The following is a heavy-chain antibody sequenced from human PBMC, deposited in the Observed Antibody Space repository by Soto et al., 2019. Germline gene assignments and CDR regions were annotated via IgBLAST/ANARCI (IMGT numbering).Heavy chain of an antibody. CDR1: GFSFSSYS. J-gene: IGHJ5*02. CDR3: VRDHVAPPGTRWSDP. Sequence: WAASGFSFSSYSMNWVRPSQGKGLEWVSSISSSSDTIYYADSVKGRFTISRDNARNSLYLQLRSLRVDDTAVYYCVRDHVAPPGTRWSDPWGHGTLVPVSS. V-gene: IGHV3-48*01. CDR2: ISSSSDTI. D-gene: IGHD5-12*01.